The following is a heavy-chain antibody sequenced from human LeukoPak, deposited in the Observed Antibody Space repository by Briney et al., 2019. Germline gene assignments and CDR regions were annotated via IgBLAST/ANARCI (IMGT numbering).Heavy chain of an antibody. V-gene: IGHV4-59*01. CDR2: IFYTGST. CDR1: GGSISPDY. Sequence: SETLSLTCSVSGGSISPDYWSWIRQPPGKGLEWIGYIFYTGSTNYNPSLKSRLTISVDTSNNHFSLKLTSVTAADTAVYFCARGHRDMDHWGQGTLVTVSS. J-gene: IGHJ4*02. CDR3: ARGHRDMDH. D-gene: IGHD3-10*01.